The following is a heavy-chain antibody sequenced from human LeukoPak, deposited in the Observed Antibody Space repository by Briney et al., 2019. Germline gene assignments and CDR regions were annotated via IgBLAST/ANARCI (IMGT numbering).Heavy chain of an antibody. D-gene: IGHD2-2*01. CDR2: IIPIFGTA. Sequence: GASVKVSCKASGGTFSSYAISWVRQAPGQGLEWMGGIIPIFGTANYAQKFQGRVTITADESTSTAYMELSSLRSEDTAVYYCAREWRCSSTSCCWGLRFDYWGQGTLVTVSS. V-gene: IGHV1-69*13. CDR1: GGTFSSYA. CDR3: AREWRCSSTSCCWGLRFDY. J-gene: IGHJ4*02.